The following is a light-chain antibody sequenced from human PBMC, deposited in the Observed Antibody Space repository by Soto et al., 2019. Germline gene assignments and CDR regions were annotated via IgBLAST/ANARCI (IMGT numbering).Light chain of an antibody. CDR3: QQYGSSPMYT. CDR2: GAS. Sequence: ESVLTQSPGTLSLSPGERATLSCRASQSVSSNYLAWYQQKPGQAPRLLIYGASSRATGIPDRFSGSGSGTDFTLTISRLETEDFAVYYCQQYGSSPMYTFGQGTKLEIK. J-gene: IGKJ2*01. V-gene: IGKV3-20*01. CDR1: QSVSSNY.